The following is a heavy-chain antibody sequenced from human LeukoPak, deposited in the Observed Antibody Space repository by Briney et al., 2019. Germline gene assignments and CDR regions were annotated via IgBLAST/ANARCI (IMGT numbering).Heavy chain of an antibody. J-gene: IGHJ6*03. V-gene: IGHV1-18*01. CDR3: ARSSSWPEFNYYYYYMDV. Sequence: ASVKVSCKASGYTFTSYGISWVRQAPGQGLEWMGWISAYNGNTNYTQKLQGRVTMTTDTSTSTAYMELRSLRSDDTAVYYCARSSSWPEFNYYYYYMDVWGKGTTVTVSS. CDR1: GYTFTSYG. D-gene: IGHD6-13*01. CDR2: ISAYNGNT.